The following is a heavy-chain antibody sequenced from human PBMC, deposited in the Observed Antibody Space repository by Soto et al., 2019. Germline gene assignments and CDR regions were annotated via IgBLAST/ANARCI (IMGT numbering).Heavy chain of an antibody. Sequence: GESLKIYCKGGGYSFTGYCVSWVRQMPGKGVEWMGRIDPSDSYTNYSPSFQGHVTISADKSISTAYLQWSSLKASDTAMYYCARLGYCSGGSCYSYYGMDVWGQGTTVTVSS. J-gene: IGHJ6*02. CDR3: ARLGYCSGGSCYSYYGMDV. V-gene: IGHV5-10-1*01. CDR2: IDPSDSYT. CDR1: GYSFTGYC. D-gene: IGHD2-15*01.